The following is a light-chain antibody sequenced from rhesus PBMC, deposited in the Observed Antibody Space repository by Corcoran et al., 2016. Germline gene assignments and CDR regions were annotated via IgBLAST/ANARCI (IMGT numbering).Light chain of an antibody. CDR2: DAS. J-gene: IGKJ2*01. CDR1: QSVGSN. V-gene: IGKV3-42*02. Sequence: TVVTQSPATLSLSPGERATLSCRASQSVGSNLAWSQKKPGQAPKLLIYDASSRATGIPDRFSGSWSGTEFTLTISSLEPEDVGVYYCQQYNNWYSFGQGTKVEIK. CDR3: QQYNNWYS.